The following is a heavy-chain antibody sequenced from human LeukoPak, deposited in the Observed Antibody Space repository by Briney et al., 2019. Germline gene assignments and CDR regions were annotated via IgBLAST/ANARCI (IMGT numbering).Heavy chain of an antibody. Sequence: LETLSLTCTVSGASITSISFYWGWIRQPPGKGLEWIASISYIGSTFYNPSLNGRVTISVDTSKYQFSRKLSSVSAADTAVYYCVRVYVGPSGDPRLDYWGQGTLVTVSS. CDR3: VRVYVGPSGDPRLDY. V-gene: IGHV4-39*01. CDR2: ISYIGST. J-gene: IGHJ4*02. CDR1: GASITSISFY. D-gene: IGHD3-16*01.